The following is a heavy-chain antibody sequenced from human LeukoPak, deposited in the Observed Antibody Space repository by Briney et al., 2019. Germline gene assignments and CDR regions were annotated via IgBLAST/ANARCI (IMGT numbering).Heavy chain of an antibody. J-gene: IGHJ3*02. V-gene: IGHV3-48*01. D-gene: IGHD3-16*02. CDR3: ARGGVGYDYVWGSYRGAFDI. Sequence: GGSLRLSCAASGFTFSSYSMNWVRQAPGKGLEWVSYISSSSSTIYYADSVKGRFTISRDNAKNSLYLQMNSLRAEDTAVYYCARGGVGYDYVWGSYRGAFDIWGQGTMVPVSS. CDR2: ISSSSSTI. CDR1: GFTFSSYS.